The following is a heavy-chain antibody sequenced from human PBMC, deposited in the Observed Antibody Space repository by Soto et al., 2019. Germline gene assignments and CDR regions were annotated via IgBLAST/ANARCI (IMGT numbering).Heavy chain of an antibody. V-gene: IGHV4-39*01. J-gene: IGHJ6*02. CDR2: IYYSGST. Sequence: SETLSLTCTVSGGSISSSSYYWGWIRQPPGKGLEWIGSIYYSGSTYYNPSLKSRVTISVDTSKNQFSLKLSSVTAADTAVYYCAVSYYDILTGYYWPYYYGMDVPGQGTTVTVPS. CDR3: AVSYYDILTGYYWPYYYGMDV. D-gene: IGHD3-9*01. CDR1: GGSISSSSYY.